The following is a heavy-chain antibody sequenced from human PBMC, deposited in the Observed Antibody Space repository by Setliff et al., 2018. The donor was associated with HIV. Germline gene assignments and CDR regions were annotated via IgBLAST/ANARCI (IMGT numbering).Heavy chain of an antibody. CDR2: IYSGGST. V-gene: IGHV3-53*01. CDR1: GFTFSDYY. J-gene: IGHJ3*02. CDR3: ASGDSGYYYDSSGYGAFDI. Sequence: GGSLRLSCAASGFTFSDYYMSWIRQAPGKGLEWVSVIYSGGSTYYADSVKGRFTISRDNSKNTLYLQMNSLRAEDTAVYYCASGDSGYYYDSSGYGAFDIWGQGTMVTVSS. D-gene: IGHD3-22*01.